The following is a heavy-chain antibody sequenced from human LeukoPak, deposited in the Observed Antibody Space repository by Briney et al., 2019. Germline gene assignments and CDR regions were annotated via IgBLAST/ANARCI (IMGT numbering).Heavy chain of an antibody. V-gene: IGHV3-7*01. CDR3: ARLHYGSGSYPSEFSYYYGMDV. J-gene: IGHJ6*02. D-gene: IGHD3-10*01. CDR1: GFTFSSYW. CDR2: IKQDGSEK. Sequence: RGSLRLSCAASGFTFSSYWMSWVRQAPGKGLEWVANIKQDGSEKYYVDSVKGRFTISRDNAKNSLYLQMNSLRAEDTAVYYCARLHYGSGSYPSEFSYYYGMDVWGQGSTVTVSS.